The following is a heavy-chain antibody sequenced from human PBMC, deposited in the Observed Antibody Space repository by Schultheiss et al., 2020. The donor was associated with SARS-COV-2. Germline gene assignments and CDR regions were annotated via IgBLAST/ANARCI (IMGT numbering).Heavy chain of an antibody. D-gene: IGHD7-27*01. Sequence: SQTLSLTCAVYGGSFRGYYWSWIRQPPGKGLEWIGEINHSGSTNYNPSLKSRVTISVDTSKNQFSLKLSSVTAADTAVYYCARLTSNWGNLDAFDIWGQGTMVTVSS. CDR3: ARLTSNWGNLDAFDI. V-gene: IGHV4-34*01. J-gene: IGHJ3*02. CDR2: INHSGST. CDR1: GGSFRGYY.